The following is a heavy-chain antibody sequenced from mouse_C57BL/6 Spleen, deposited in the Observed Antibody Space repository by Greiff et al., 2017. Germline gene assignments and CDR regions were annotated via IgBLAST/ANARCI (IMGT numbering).Heavy chain of an antibody. CDR3: ARVGLLLYYFDY. CDR1: GYAFSSYW. Sequence: VQLQQSGAELVKPGASVKISCKASGYAFSSYWMNWVKQRPGKGLEWIGQIYPGDGDTNYNGKFKGKATLTADKSSSTAYMQLSSLTSEDSAVYFCARVGLLLYYFDYWGQGTTLTVSS. V-gene: IGHV1-80*01. CDR2: IYPGDGDT. J-gene: IGHJ2*01. D-gene: IGHD2-3*01.